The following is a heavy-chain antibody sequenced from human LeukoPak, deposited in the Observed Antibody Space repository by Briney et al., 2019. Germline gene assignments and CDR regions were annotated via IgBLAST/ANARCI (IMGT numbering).Heavy chain of an antibody. V-gene: IGHV4-61*02. CDR3: ARALARGIFDY. J-gene: IGHJ4*02. Sequence: PSETLSLTCTVSGGSISSGSYYWSWIRQPAGKGLEWIGRIYTSGSTNYNPSLKSRVTISVDKSKNQFSLKLSSVTAADTAVYYCARALARGIFDYWGQGTLVTVSS. D-gene: IGHD3-16*01. CDR2: IYTSGST. CDR1: GGSISSGSYY.